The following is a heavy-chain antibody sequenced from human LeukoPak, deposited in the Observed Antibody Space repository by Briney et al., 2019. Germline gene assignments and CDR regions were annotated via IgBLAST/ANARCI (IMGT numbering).Heavy chain of an antibody. V-gene: IGHV3-74*01. CDR3: ARAVAGPEGWFEP. Sequence: GGSLRLSCAPSGFTFSSYWMHWVRQSPGKGLVWVSRINTDGSSTSYADSVKRRFTISRDNAKNTLYLQMNSLRAEDTAVYYCARAVAGPEGWFEPWGQGTLVTVSS. J-gene: IGHJ5*02. CDR1: GFTFSSYW. D-gene: IGHD6-19*01. CDR2: INTDGSST.